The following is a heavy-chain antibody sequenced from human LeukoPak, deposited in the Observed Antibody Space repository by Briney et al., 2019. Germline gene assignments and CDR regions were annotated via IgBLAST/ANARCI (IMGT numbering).Heavy chain of an antibody. V-gene: IGHV3-33*06. CDR2: IWYDGSNK. CDR1: GFTFSSYG. Sequence: AGGSLRLSCAASGFTFSSYGMHWVRQAPGKGLEWVAVIWYDGSNKYYADSVKGRFTISRDNSKNTLYLQMNSLRAEDTAVYYCAKAGIAAPRRTLYCMDVWGKGTTVTVSS. CDR3: AKAGIAAPRRTLYCMDV. D-gene: IGHD6-13*01. J-gene: IGHJ6*03.